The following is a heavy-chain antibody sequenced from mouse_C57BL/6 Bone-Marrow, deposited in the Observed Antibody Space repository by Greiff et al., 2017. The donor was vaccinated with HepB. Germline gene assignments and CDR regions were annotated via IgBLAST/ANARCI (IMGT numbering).Heavy chain of an antibody. D-gene: IGHD1-1*01. CDR3: ARGDYGSSLFAY. Sequence: QVQLQQSGAELVKPGASVKMSCKASGYTFTSYWITWVKQRPGQGLEWIGDIYPGSGSTNYNEKFKSKATLTVDTSSSTAYMQLSSLTSEDSAVYYCARGDYGSSLFAYWGQGTLVTVSA. J-gene: IGHJ3*01. CDR1: GYTFTSYW. V-gene: IGHV1-55*01. CDR2: IYPGSGST.